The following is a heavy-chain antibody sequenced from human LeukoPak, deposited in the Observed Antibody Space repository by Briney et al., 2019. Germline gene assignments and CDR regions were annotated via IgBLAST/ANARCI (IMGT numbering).Heavy chain of an antibody. CDR1: GDSISSYY. D-gene: IGHD6-19*01. V-gene: IGHV4-59*08. Sequence: SETLSITCTVSGDSISSYYWSWIRQPSGKGPEWVGYIYYSGSTNYNPHLKSRVTISVDMSNNQFSLKLSSVTAADTAVYYCARHIGARIAVSGTLWFDPWGEGTLVTVSS. CDR2: IYYSGST. CDR3: ARHIGARIAVSGTLWFDP. J-gene: IGHJ5*02.